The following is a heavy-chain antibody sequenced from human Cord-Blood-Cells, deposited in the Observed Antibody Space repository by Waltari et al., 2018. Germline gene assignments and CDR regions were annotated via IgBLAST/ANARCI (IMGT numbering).Heavy chain of an antibody. V-gene: IGHV1-8*01. D-gene: IGHD2-15*01. Sequence: QVQLVQSGAEAKKPGASVKVSCKASGYTFTSHEINLVRQATGQGLAWMGWMNPNRGNTGYAQKFQGRVTMTRNNSISTAYMELSSLRSEDTAVYYCARTDADITSDYWGQGTLVTVSS. J-gene: IGHJ4*02. CDR1: GYTFTSHE. CDR2: MNPNRGNT. CDR3: ARTDADITSDY.